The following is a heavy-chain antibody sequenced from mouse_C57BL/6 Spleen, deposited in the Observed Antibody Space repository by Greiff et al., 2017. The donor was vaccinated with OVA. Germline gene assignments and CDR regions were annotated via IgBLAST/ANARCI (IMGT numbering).Heavy chain of an antibody. V-gene: IGHV5-6*02. Sequence: EVKLVESGGDLVKPGGSLKLSCAASGFTFSSYGMSWVRQTPDKRLEWVATISSGGSYTYYPDSVKGRFTISRDNAKNTLYLQMSSLKSEDTAMYYCARGGYYGYDGGYFDYWGQGTTLTVSS. CDR2: ISSGGSYT. D-gene: IGHD2-2*01. CDR1: GFTFSSYG. J-gene: IGHJ2*01. CDR3: ARGGYYGYDGGYFDY.